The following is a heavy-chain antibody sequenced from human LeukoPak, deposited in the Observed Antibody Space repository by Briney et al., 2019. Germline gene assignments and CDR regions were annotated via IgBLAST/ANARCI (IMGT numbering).Heavy chain of an antibody. V-gene: IGHV1-18*01. CDR1: GGTFSSYA. J-gene: IGHJ4*02. D-gene: IGHD3-22*01. Sequence: ASVKVSCKASGGTFSSYAISWVRQAPGQGLEWMGWISAYNGNTNYAQKLQGRVTMTTDTSTSTAYMELRSLRSDDTAVYYCARDLRDYYDSSGYYPIDYWGQGTLVTVSS. CDR3: ARDLRDYYDSSGYYPIDY. CDR2: ISAYNGNT.